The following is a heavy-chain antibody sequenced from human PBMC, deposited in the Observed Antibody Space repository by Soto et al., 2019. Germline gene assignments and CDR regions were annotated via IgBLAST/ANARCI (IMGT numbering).Heavy chain of an antibody. CDR2: MSGSGDAI. CDR1: GFTFSDYC. Sequence: GGSLRLSCTTSGFTFSDYCMTWVRQAPGKGLEWISYMSGSGDAIYYADSVKGRFTISRDNAKNSLHLEMNSLRVEDTAMYYCVRGNFYYGMDVWGQGTTVTVSS. CDR3: VRGNFYYGMDV. V-gene: IGHV3-11*01. J-gene: IGHJ6*02.